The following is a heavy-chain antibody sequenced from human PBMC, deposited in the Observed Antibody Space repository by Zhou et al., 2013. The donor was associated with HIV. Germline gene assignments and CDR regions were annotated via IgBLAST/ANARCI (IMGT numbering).Heavy chain of an antibody. CDR3: AREEQQVLWGAFDI. CDR2: ISPYNGNI. Sequence: QVQLVQSGAEVKKPGASVRVSCKTSGYIFTAYGITWVRQAPGQGLEWMGWISPYNGNINYAQKFQGRVTMTTDTSTSTAYMELRSPRSDDTAVYYCAREEQQVLWGAFDIWGQGTMVTVSS. D-gene: IGHD6-13*01. V-gene: IGHV1-18*01. CDR1: GYIFTAYG. J-gene: IGHJ3*02.